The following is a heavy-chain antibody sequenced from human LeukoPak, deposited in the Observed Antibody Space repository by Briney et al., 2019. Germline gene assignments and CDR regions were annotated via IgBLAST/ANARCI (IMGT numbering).Heavy chain of an antibody. CDR1: GDSISSYY. CDR3: ERIMTEAFDI. CDR2: IYYSGST. J-gene: IGHJ3*02. V-gene: IGHV4-59*01. Sequence: SETLSLTCTVSGDSISSYYWSWIRQSPRKGLEWIGYIYYSGSTNYNPALKSRVTILVDTSKNQFSLKVRSVTAADTAVYYCERIMTEAFDIWGQGTMVAVSS.